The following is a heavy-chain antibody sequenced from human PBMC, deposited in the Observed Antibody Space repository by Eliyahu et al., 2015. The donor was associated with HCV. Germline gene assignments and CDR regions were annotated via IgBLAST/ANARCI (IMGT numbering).Heavy chain of an antibody. J-gene: IGHJ3*02. V-gene: IGHV3-7*01. Sequence: EVQLVESGGGLVQPGGSLRXSCAAXGFXFSXYWMSWVRQAPGRGVEWVANIKQDGSEKFYVDSVKGRFTISRDNGKNSLYLQMNSLRAEDTAVYYCASGRDFGYAKHAFDIWGQGTMVTVSS. CDR2: IKQDGSEK. CDR1: GFXFSXYW. D-gene: IGHD3-16*01. CDR3: ASGRDFGYAKHAFDI.